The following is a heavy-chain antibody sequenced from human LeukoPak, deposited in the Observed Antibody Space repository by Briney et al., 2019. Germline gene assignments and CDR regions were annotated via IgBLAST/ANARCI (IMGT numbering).Heavy chain of an antibody. Sequence: GGSLRLSCAASGFTFSSYAMHWVRQAPGKGLEWVAVISYDGSNKYYADSVKGRFTISRDNSKNTLYLQMNSLRAEDTAVYYCASSLMVGRYYDSSYYFDYWGQGTLVTVSS. CDR3: ASSLMVGRYYDSSYYFDY. V-gene: IGHV3-30*04. J-gene: IGHJ4*02. D-gene: IGHD3-22*01. CDR1: GFTFSSYA. CDR2: ISYDGSNK.